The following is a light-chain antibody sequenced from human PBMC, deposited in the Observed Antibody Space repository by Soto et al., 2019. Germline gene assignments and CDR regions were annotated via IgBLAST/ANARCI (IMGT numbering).Light chain of an antibody. CDR2: GAS. J-gene: IGKJ1*01. V-gene: IGKV3-20*01. Sequence: EIVLTQSPGTLSLSPGERATLSCRASPSVSSNYLAWYQQKPGQAPRPLIYGASSRATGILDRFSGSGVGTDLTLTNNRLEPEDFAVYYCQEYGSSPWTFGQGTKVEIK. CDR3: QEYGSSPWT. CDR1: PSVSSNY.